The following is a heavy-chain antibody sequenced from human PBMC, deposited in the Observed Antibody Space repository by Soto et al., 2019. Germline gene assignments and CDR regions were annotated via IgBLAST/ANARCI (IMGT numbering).Heavy chain of an antibody. D-gene: IGHD1-1*01. Sequence: QLQLQESGSGLVKPSQTLSLTCAGSGGSISSGGYSWSWIRQPPGKGLEWIGYIYHSGSTYYNPSLKSRVTISVDRSKNQFSLKLSSVTAADTAVYYCARETTPGWFDPWGQGTLVTVSS. J-gene: IGHJ5*02. V-gene: IGHV4-30-2*01. CDR2: IYHSGST. CDR3: ARETTPGWFDP. CDR1: GGSISSGGYS.